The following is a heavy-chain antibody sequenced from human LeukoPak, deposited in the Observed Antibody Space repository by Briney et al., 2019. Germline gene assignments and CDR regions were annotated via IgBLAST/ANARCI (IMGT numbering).Heavy chain of an antibody. CDR1: GGSISSSSYY. Sequence: SETLSLTCTVSGGSISSSSYYWGWIRQPPGKGLEWIGSIYYSGSTYYNPSLKSRVTISVDTSKNQFSLRLSSVTAADTAVYYCARPYYYGSGTDYWGQGTLVTVSS. CDR3: ARPYYYGSGTDY. V-gene: IGHV4-39*01. J-gene: IGHJ4*02. D-gene: IGHD3-10*01. CDR2: IYYSGST.